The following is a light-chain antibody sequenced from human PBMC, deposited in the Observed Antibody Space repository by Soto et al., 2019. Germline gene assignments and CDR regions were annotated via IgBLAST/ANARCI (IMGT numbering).Light chain of an antibody. V-gene: IGLV1-44*01. J-gene: IGLJ2*01. CDR3: AAWDDSLNGVL. CDR1: SSNIGSNA. Sequence: QSVLTQPPSASGTPGQRVTISCSGSSSNIGSNAVNWYQQLPGTAPKLLIYSNNQRPSGVPDRFSGSKSGTSASLAISGLQSEDEADYYCAAWDDSLNGVLFGGGTMLTVL. CDR2: SNN.